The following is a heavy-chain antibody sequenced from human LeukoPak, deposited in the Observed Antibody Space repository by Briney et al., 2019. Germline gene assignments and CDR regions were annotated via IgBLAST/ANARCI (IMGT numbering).Heavy chain of an antibody. CDR3: AKSTSGWSFDS. Sequence: PGGSLRLSCAASGFTFSSYAMSWVRQAPGAGLEWDSGISGSGGRTYYADSVKGRFTMSRDNSKNTLYLQMNSLRAEDTAVYYCAKSTSGWSFDSWGQGTPVSVSS. V-gene: IGHV3-23*01. D-gene: IGHD6-19*01. CDR1: GFTFSSYA. J-gene: IGHJ4*02. CDR2: ISGSGGRT.